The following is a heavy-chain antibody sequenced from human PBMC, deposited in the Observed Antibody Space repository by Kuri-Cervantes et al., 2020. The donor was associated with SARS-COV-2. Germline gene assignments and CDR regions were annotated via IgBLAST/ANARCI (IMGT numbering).Heavy chain of an antibody. V-gene: IGHV3-21*01. D-gene: IGHD2-21*01. J-gene: IGHJ6*03. CDR2: ISGSGSYI. Sequence: GESLKISCAASGFSLSRYTMNWVRQAPGKALEWVSSISGSGSYIYYADSVKGRFTISKERGENSLYLHMNSLRDDDTAVYYCARVAGEGPIYYYYMDVWGKGTTVTVSS. CDR1: GFSLSRYT. CDR3: ARVAGEGPIYYYYMDV.